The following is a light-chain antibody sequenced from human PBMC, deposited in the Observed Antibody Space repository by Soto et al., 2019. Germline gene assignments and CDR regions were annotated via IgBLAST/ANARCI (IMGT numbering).Light chain of an antibody. V-gene: IGKV3-11*01. J-gene: IGKJ1*01. CDR1: QSVSTY. Sequence: EIVLTQSPATLSLSPGERVTLSCRASQSVSTYLAWYQQKSGQAPRLLIYDASNRATGIPARFSGSGSGTDFTLTISSLEPEDFAVYYCQHRSNWPRTFGQGTKVEIK. CDR3: QHRSNWPRT. CDR2: DAS.